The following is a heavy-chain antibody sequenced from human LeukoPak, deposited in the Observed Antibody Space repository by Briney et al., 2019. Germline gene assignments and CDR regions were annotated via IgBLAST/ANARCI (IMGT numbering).Heavy chain of an antibody. Sequence: PGGSLRLSCAASGFTFSSYSLNWVRQAPGKGLEWVSSISSSSSYIYYADSVKGRFTISRDNAKNSLYLQMSSRRAEDTAVYYCARVRVRGVIIAYYYCGMDVWGQGTTVTVSS. V-gene: IGHV3-21*01. D-gene: IGHD3-10*01. CDR1: GFTFSSYS. CDR3: ARVRVRGVIIAYYYCGMDV. J-gene: IGHJ6*02. CDR2: ISSSSSYI.